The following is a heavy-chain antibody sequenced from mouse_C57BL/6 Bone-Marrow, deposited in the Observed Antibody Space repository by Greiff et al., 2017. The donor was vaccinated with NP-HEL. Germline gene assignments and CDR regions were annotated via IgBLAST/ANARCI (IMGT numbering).Heavy chain of an antibody. CDR3: ARRRDYFDD. CDR1: GFTFSSYA. Sequence: EVKLVESGGGLVKPGGSLKLSCAASGFTFSSYAMSWVRQTPEKRLEWVATISDGGSYTSYPDNVQGRFTISRDNAKNNLYLQMSHLKSEDTAMYYCARRRDYFDDWGKGTTLTVSS. V-gene: IGHV5-4*03. CDR2: ISDGGSYT. J-gene: IGHJ2*01.